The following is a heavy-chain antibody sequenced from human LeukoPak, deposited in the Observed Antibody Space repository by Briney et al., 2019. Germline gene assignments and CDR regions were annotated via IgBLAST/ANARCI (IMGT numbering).Heavy chain of an antibody. J-gene: IGHJ4*02. Sequence: GRSLRLSCAASGFTFSSYGMHWVRQAPAKGLEWVAVISYDGSNKYYADSVNGRFTISRDNSKNTLFLQMNSLRAEDTAVYYCAKGWIVGATTREVFDYWGQGTLVTVSS. D-gene: IGHD1-26*01. V-gene: IGHV3-30*18. CDR1: GFTFSSYG. CDR2: ISYDGSNK. CDR3: AKGWIVGATTREVFDY.